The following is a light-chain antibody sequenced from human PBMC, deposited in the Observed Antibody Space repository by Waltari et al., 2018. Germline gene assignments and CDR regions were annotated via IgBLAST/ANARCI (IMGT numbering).Light chain of an antibody. CDR1: QGISSH. Sequence: IKMTQSPSSLSVSLGDTVTITCRASQGISSHLNWFQQKPGKAPKLLIYAASSLESGVPSRFSGSGSGTEFSLTISSLQPEDFAAYYCLQHNSYPYSFGQGTKVDIK. J-gene: IGKJ2*03. CDR3: LQHNSYPYS. CDR2: AAS. V-gene: IGKV1-17*01.